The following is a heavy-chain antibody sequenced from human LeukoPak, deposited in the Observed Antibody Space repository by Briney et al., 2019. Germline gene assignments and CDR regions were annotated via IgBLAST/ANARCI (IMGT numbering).Heavy chain of an antibody. CDR1: GFTFSSYS. CDR2: ISGSGGST. Sequence: GGSLRLSCAASGFTFSSYSMNWVRLAPGKGLEWVSAISGSGGSTYYADSVKGRFTISRDNSKNTLYLQMNSLRAEDTAVYYCAKTILCLDYWGQGTLVTVSS. J-gene: IGHJ4*02. CDR3: AKTILCLDY. V-gene: IGHV3-23*01.